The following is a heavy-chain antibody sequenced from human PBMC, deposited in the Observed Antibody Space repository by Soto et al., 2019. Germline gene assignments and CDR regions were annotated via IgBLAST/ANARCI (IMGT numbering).Heavy chain of an antibody. J-gene: IGHJ5*01. CDR3: STRAYDTNGYYRFDP. V-gene: IGHV4-34*01. CDR2: INHSGRV. D-gene: IGHD3-22*01. Sequence: SGTLALTCAVCWGCVSVHSWTGIRQSPGKGPEWIGDINHSGRVNYSPSLKSRVTISLDTSKNQFSLTLSAVTAADTAMYYCSTRAYDTNGYYRFDPWGQGTLVTVSS. CDR1: WGCVSVHS.